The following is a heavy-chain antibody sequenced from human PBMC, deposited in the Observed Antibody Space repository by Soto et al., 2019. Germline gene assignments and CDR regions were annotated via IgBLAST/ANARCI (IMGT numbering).Heavy chain of an antibody. CDR2: IYHSGRT. J-gene: IGHJ5*02. CDR1: GASISSSRYY. Sequence: PSETPSLPSPVSGASISSSRYYLRWIRQPPGKGLEWIGSIYHSGRTYYNPSLKSRVTISVDTSKNQFSLKLSSVTAADTAVYYCARVIGIVGATGCFDPWGQGTLVTVSS. D-gene: IGHD1-26*01. V-gene: IGHV4-39*01. CDR3: ARVIGIVGATGCFDP.